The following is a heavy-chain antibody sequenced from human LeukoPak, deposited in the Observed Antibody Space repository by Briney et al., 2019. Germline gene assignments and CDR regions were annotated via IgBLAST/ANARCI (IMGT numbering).Heavy chain of an antibody. Sequence: SETLSLTRTVSGGSISSSSYYWGWIRQPPGKGLEWIGSIYYSGSTYYNPSLKSRVTISVDTSKNQFSLKLSSVTAADTAVYYCARPTAGGVAAAGAFDIWGQGTMVTVSS. D-gene: IGHD6-13*01. CDR1: GGSISSSSYY. V-gene: IGHV4-39*01. CDR3: ARPTAGGVAAAGAFDI. CDR2: IYYSGST. J-gene: IGHJ3*02.